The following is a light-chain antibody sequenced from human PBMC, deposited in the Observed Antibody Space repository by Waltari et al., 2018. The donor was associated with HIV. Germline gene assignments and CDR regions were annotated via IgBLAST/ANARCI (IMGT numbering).Light chain of an antibody. CDR3: QQSYSSLFT. J-gene: IGKJ3*01. CDR2: TTS. V-gene: IGKV1-39*01. CDR1: QSIGRY. Sequence: DIQMNQSPSSLSASVGDRVTITCRASQSIGRYLNWYQQKPGKVPKILIYTTSSVQSGVPSRFSGSGSGTDFTLTISTLQPEDVATYYCQQSYSSLFTFGPGTKVEIK.